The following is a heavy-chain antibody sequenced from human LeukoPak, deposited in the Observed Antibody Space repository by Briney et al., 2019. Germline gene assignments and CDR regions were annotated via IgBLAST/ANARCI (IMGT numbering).Heavy chain of an antibody. CDR1: GFTFSSYS. J-gene: IGHJ6*03. CDR3: ARTTMVRGTYYMDV. Sequence: PGGSLRLSCAASGFTFSSYSMNWVRQAPGKGLEWIGSIYYSGSTNYNPSLKSRVTISVDTSKNQFSLKLSSVTAADTAVYYCARTTMVRGTYYMDVWGKGTTVTVSS. V-gene: IGHV4-59*12. D-gene: IGHD3-10*01. CDR2: IYYSGST.